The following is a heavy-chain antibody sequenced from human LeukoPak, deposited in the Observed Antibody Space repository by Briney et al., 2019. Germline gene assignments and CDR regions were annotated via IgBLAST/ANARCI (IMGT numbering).Heavy chain of an antibody. CDR3: ARAPPIGATHSFDY. CDR2: SRNKANSYTT. CDR1: GFTFSDHY. D-gene: IGHD4/OR15-4a*01. J-gene: IGHJ4*02. V-gene: IGHV3-72*01. Sequence: QPGGSLRLSCAASGFTFSDHYMDWVRQAPGKGLEWVGRSRNKANSYTTEYATSVKGRFTISRDDTKNSMYLQMKSLKTEDTAVYYCARAPPIGATHSFDYWGQGTLVTVSS.